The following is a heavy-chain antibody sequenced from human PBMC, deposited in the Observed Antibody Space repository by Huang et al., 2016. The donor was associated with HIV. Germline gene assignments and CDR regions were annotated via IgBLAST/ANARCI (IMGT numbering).Heavy chain of an antibody. CDR3: ARDISSHFDTTSYTFDYGLDL. D-gene: IGHD3-22*01. V-gene: IGHV3-11*01. CDR2: ISNNGRLR. J-gene: IGHJ6*02. Sequence: QGRLVESGGAVVKPGGSLRLSCAASGFMFIDYYLNWIRQVPVKGLEWFSLISNNGRLRYYADSVRGRFTISRDNAKNSVFLQMTSLRVEDTAVYYCARDISSHFDTTSYTFDYGLDLWGQGTTVTVSS. CDR1: GFMFIDYY.